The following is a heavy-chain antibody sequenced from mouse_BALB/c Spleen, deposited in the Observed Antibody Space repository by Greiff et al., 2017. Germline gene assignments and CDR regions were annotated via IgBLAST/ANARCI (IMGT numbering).Heavy chain of an antibody. CDR3: ARLYYGDDVGPSWFAY. V-gene: IGHV5-6*01. CDR2: ISSGGSYT. D-gene: IGHD2-2*01. CDR1: GFTFSSYG. Sequence: VQLVESGGDLVKPGGSLKLSCAASGFTFSSYGMSWVRQTPDKRLEWVATISSGGSYTYYPDSVKGRFTLSRDNAKNTLYLQMSSLKYEDTAMYYCARLYYGDDVGPSWFAYWGQGTLVTVSA. J-gene: IGHJ3*01.